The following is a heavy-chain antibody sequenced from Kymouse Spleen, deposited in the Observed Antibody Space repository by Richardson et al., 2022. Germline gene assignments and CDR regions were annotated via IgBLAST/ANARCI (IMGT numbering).Heavy chain of an antibody. CDR1: GGSISSSSYY. CDR2: IYYSGST. J-gene: IGHJ5*02. Sequence: QLQLQESGPGLVKPSETLSLTCTVSGGSISSSSYYWGWIRQPPGKGLEWIGSIYYSGSTYYNPSLKSRVTISVDTSKNQFSLKLSSVTAADTAVYYCARLLFPNWFDPWGQGTLVTVSS. CDR3: ARLLFPNWFDP. V-gene: IGHV4-39*01. D-gene: IGHD2-21*02.